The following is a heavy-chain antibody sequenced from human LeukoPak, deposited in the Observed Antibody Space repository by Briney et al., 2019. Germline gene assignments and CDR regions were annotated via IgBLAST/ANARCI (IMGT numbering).Heavy chain of an antibody. V-gene: IGHV1-8*01. CDR1: GYTFTSYD. CDR3: ARAPVAGYYYYYMDV. D-gene: IGHD6-19*01. J-gene: IGHJ6*03. Sequence: GASVKVSCKASGYTFTSYDINWVRQATGQGLEWMGWMNPNSGNTGYAQKFQGRVTMTRNTSISTAYMELSSLRPEDTAVYYCARAPVAGYYYYYMDVWGKGTTVTVSS. CDR2: MNPNSGNT.